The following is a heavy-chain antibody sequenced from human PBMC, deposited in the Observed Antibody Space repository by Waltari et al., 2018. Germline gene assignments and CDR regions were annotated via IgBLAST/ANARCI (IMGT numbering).Heavy chain of an antibody. D-gene: IGHD1-26*01. CDR2: TNKDGSGT. CDR1: GFGFSTSW. Sequence: EVQLVESGGGLVQTGGSLRLPCAASGFGFSTSWMDWVRQVPGKGLVWVARTNKDGSGTAYADFVEGRLTISRDNAKSTLHLQMTSLTAEDTAVYYCVREKDLGGTCVFDFWGRGTLVTVSS. V-gene: IGHV3-74*01. J-gene: IGHJ4*02. CDR3: VREKDLGGTCVFDF.